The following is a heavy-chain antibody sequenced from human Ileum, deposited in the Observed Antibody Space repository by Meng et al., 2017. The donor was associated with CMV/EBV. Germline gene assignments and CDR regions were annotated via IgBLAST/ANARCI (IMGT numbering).Heavy chain of an antibody. CDR2: IYYSGST. J-gene: IGHJ4*02. D-gene: IGHD1-14*01. V-gene: IGHV4-39*07. CDR3: ARGHLGYYFDY. CDR1: GGSISSSSYY. Sequence: GSLRLSCTVSGGSISSSSYYWGWIRQPPGKGLELIGSIYYSGSTYYNPSLKSRVTISVDTSKNQFSLKLSSVTAADTAVYYCARGHLGYYFDYWGQGTLVTVSS.